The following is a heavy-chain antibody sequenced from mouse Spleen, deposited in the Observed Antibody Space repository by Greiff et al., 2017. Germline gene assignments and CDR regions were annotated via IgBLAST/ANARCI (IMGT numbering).Heavy chain of an antibody. D-gene: IGHD1-1*02. J-gene: IGHJ2*01. CDR3: AREGTYGNY. Sequence: EVKLVESGPGLVKPSQSLSLTCSVTGYSITSGYYWNWIRQFPGNKLEWMGYISYDGSNNYNPSLKNRISITRDTSKNQFFLKLNSVTTEDTATYYCAREGTYGNYWGQGTTLTVSS. V-gene: IGHV3-6*01. CDR2: ISYDGSN. CDR1: GYSITSGYY.